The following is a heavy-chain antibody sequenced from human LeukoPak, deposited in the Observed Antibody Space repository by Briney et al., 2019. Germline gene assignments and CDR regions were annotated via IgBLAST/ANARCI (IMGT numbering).Heavy chain of an antibody. J-gene: IGHJ4*02. CDR1: GFTFSSYA. CDR2: ISGSGGST. V-gene: IGHV3-23*01. Sequence: GGSLRLSCAASGFTFSSYAMSWVRQAPGKGLEWVSAISGSGGSTYYADSVKGRFTISRDNSKNTLYLQMNSLRAEDTAVYYCAVNIVVVPAARPPPHFDYWGQGTLVTVSS. D-gene: IGHD2-2*01. CDR3: AVNIVVVPAARPPPHFDY.